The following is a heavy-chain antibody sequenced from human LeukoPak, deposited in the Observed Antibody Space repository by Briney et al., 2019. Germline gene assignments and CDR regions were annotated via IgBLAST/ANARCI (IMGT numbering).Heavy chain of an antibody. J-gene: IGHJ4*02. D-gene: IGHD1-26*01. CDR1: GGSISITVYY. CDR2: ISYSGN. V-gene: IGHV4-39*01. Sequence: SETLSLTCIVSGGSISITVYYWGWIRQPPGKGLEWIGSISYSGNYYNPSLKSRLTISVDTPKNQFSLTLTSAAAADTAVYYCARRTSSPVGAIDYWGQGTRVTVSS. CDR3: ARRTSSPVGAIDY.